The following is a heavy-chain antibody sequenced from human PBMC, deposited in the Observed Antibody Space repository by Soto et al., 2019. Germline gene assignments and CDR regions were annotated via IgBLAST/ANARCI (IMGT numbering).Heavy chain of an antibody. CDR2: IIPIFGTA. J-gene: IGHJ6*02. V-gene: IGHV1-69*13. CDR1: RVAFSKFI. CDR3: AKVRYSSPMGYYYGMDV. Sequence: SVKVSCKASRVAFSKFIVTWVRQAPGLGLEWVGGIIPIFGTANYAQKFQGRVTITADESTSTSYMEVNNLRSEDTAVYSCAKVRYSSPMGYYYGMDVWGQGTTVTVSS. D-gene: IGHD6-19*01.